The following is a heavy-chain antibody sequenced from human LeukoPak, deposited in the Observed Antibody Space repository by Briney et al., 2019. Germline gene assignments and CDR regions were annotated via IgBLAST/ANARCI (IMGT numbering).Heavy chain of an antibody. D-gene: IGHD6-13*01. CDR1: GYSFTSYA. J-gene: IGHJ4*02. CDR3: ASAPHSSSWYLPDY. V-gene: IGHV1-69*04. CDR2: IIPILGIA. Sequence: KISCKGSGYSFTSYAISWVRQAPGQGLEWMGRIIPILGIANYAQKFQGRVTITADKSTSTAYMELSSLRSEDTAVYYCASAPHSSSWYLPDYWGQGTLVTVSS.